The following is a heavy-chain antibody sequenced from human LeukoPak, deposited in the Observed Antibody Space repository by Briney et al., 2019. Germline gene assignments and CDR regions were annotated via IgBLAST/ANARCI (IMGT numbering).Heavy chain of an antibody. V-gene: IGHV3-23*01. CDR2: IGSSGADT. J-gene: IGHJ4*02. Sequence: GGSLRLSCTAPGIPFRSYAMSWSRHAPGKGVEWVSTIGSSGADTFYAHSVKGRLPLSKDNSKNTLQMSRLTDDGTSVYFCVKPSGGDYGGSDCWGQGTLVTVSP. D-gene: IGHD4/OR15-4a*01. CDR1: GIPFRSYA. CDR3: VKPSGGDYGGSDC.